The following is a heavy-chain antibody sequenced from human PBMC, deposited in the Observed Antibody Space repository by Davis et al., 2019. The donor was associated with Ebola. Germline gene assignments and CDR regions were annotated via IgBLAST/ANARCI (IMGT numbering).Heavy chain of an antibody. J-gene: IGHJ6*03. D-gene: IGHD5-18*01. CDR3: AKDWVQLSVHYYYMDV. CDR1: GFSFSDYT. CDR2: ISDFGGSA. Sequence: GGSLRLSCVASGFSFSDYTMAWVRQAPGKGLEWVSAISDFGGSAYYADSVKGRFTISRDNAKNSLYLQMNSLRAEDTAVYYCAKDWVQLSVHYYYMDVWGKGTTVTVSS. V-gene: IGHV3-23*01.